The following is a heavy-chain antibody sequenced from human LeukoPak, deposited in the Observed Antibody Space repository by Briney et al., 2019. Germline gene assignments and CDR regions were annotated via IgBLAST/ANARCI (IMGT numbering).Heavy chain of an antibody. V-gene: IGHV3-30*02. CDR1: GFTFISYG. CDR2: IQYDGSKK. J-gene: IGHJ4*02. Sequence: GGSLRLSCAASGFTFISYGMHWVRQAPGKGLEWVTFIQYDGSKKDYADSVKGRFTISRDNSKNTLYLQMNSLRAEDTAVYYCARGTDYGDYNFDYWGQGTLVTVSS. D-gene: IGHD4-17*01. CDR3: ARGTDYGDYNFDY.